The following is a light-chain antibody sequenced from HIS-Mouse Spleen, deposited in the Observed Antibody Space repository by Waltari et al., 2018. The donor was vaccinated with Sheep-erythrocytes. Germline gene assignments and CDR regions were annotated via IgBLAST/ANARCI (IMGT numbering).Light chain of an antibody. Sequence: QSALTQPRSVSGSPGQSVTISCTGTSSYVGGYNYVSWYHQHPGKAPKLMIYDVSKRPSGVPDRFSGSKSGNTASLTIFGLQAEDEADYYCCSYAGSYTLVFGGGTKLTVL. CDR2: DVS. J-gene: IGLJ3*02. CDR3: CSYAGSYTLV. CDR1: SSYVGGYNY. V-gene: IGLV2-11*01.